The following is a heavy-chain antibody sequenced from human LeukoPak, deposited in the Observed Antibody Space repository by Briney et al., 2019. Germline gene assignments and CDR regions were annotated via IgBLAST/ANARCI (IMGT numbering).Heavy chain of an antibody. CDR3: ARRHYDILTGYYYGWFDP. CDR2: INHVGVT. J-gene: IGHJ5*02. D-gene: IGHD3-9*01. CDR1: GGSFDGYY. Sequence: SETLSLTCAVYGGSFDGYYWTWIRQPPGKGLEWIGEINHVGVTNSNPSLKSRVAILVDTSKNQFSLKLSSVTAADTAVYYCARRHYDILTGYYYGWFDPWGQGTLVTVSS. V-gene: IGHV4-34*01.